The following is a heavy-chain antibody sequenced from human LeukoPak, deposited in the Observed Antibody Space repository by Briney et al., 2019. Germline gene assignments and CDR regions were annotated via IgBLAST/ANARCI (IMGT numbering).Heavy chain of an antibody. Sequence: ASVKVSCKASGYTFTSYGISWVRQATGQGLEWMGWINAYNGNTNYAQKLQGRVTMTTDTSKSTAYMELSSLRSDDTAVYYCARMPKYSSSSGGDYWGQGTLVTVSS. CDR1: GYTFTSYG. D-gene: IGHD6-6*01. CDR2: INAYNGNT. CDR3: ARMPKYSSSSGGDY. J-gene: IGHJ4*02. V-gene: IGHV1-18*01.